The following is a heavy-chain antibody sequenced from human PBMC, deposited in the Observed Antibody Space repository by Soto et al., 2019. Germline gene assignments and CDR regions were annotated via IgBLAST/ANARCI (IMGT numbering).Heavy chain of an antibody. CDR2: ISGSGITT. V-gene: IGHV3-23*01. D-gene: IGHD3-10*01. CDR3: ARDHKFGEPP. CDR1: GFIFSNYA. Sequence: GGSLRLSCAASGFIFSNYAMSWVRQAPGKGLEWVSAISGSGITTYYADSVKGRFTISRDNSKNTLYLQMNSLRAEDTAMFYCARDHKFGEPPWGQGTLVTFSS. J-gene: IGHJ5*02.